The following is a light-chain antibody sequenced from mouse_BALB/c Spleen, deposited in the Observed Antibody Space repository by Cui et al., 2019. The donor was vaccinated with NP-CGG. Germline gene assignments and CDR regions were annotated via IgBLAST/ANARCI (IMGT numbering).Light chain of an antibody. CDR1: TGTVTTSNY. V-gene: IGLV1*01. Sequence: VIQESALTTSPGETVTLTCRSSTGTVTTSNYANWVQEKPDHLFTGLIGGTNNRVPGVPARFSGSLIGDKAALTITGAQTEDEAIYFCALWYSNHWVFGGGTKLTVL. CDR3: ALWYSNHWV. J-gene: IGLJ1*01. CDR2: GTN.